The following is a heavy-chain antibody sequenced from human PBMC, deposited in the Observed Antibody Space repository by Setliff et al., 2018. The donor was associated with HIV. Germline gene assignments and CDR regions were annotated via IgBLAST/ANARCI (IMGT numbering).Heavy chain of an antibody. V-gene: IGHV4-34*12. J-gene: IGHJ3*02. D-gene: IGHD1-1*01. Sequence: SETMSLTCTIYGGSFSGNHWSWIRQSPGNGLEWIGEVLYNGGTRYNPSLENRVSMSVDTSKNQFSLKLLSVTAADTAVYYCRVWILRDTSDIWGQGTVVTVSS. CDR1: GGSFSGNH. CDR2: VLYNGGT. CDR3: RVWILRDTSDI.